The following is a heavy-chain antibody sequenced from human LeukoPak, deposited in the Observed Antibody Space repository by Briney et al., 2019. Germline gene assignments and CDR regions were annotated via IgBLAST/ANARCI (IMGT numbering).Heavy chain of an antibody. CDR2: ISGSGGAI. CDR3: ARDKQVGATYFDY. D-gene: IGHD1-26*01. Sequence: GGSLRLSCAASGFTFSDYFMSWIRQAPGKGLDWVSYISGSGGAIYYADSVKGRFTISRDNAKNSLYLQMNSLRAEDTAVHYCARDKQVGATYFDYWGQGTLVTVSS. J-gene: IGHJ4*02. V-gene: IGHV3-11*04. CDR1: GFTFSDYF.